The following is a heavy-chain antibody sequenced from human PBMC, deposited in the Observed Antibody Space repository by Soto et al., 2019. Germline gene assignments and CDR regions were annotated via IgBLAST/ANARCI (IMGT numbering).Heavy chain of an antibody. D-gene: IGHD1-7*01. CDR1: GGCFSGYY. Sequence: SETLSLTCAVYGGCFSGYYWSWIRQPPGKGLEWIGEINHSGSTNYNPSLKSRVTISVDTSKNQFSLKLSSVTAADTAVYYCARSPTPSITGTTDWFDPWGQGTLVPVSS. CDR2: INHSGST. J-gene: IGHJ5*02. CDR3: ARSPTPSITGTTDWFDP. V-gene: IGHV4-34*01.